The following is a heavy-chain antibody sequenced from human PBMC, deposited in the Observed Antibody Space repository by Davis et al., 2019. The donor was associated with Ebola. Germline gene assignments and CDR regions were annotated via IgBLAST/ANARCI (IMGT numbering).Heavy chain of an antibody. CDR2: IYYSGST. J-gene: IGHJ6*02. Sequence: PGGSLRLSCAVSGGSISSHYWSWIRQPPGKGLEWIGYIYYSGSTDYNPSLKSRVTISLDTSKNQFSLKLSSVTAADTAVYYCARFTWCSSTSCYYYYGMDVWGQGTTVTVSS. V-gene: IGHV4-59*11. CDR3: ARFTWCSSTSCYYYYGMDV. D-gene: IGHD2-2*01. CDR1: GGSISSHY.